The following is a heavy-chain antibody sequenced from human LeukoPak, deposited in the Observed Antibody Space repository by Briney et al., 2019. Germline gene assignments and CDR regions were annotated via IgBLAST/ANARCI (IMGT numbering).Heavy chain of an antibody. CDR1: GFTFSSYW. CDR2: INSDGRST. V-gene: IGHV3-74*01. Sequence: GGSLRLSCAASGFTFSSYWMHWVRQAPGKGLGWVSRINSDGRSTIYADSMKGRFTISRDNAKNTLYLQMNSLRAEDTAVYYCARDSVAASYYYYMDVWGKGTTVTISS. CDR3: ARDSVAASYYYYMDV. D-gene: IGHD2-21*02. J-gene: IGHJ6*03.